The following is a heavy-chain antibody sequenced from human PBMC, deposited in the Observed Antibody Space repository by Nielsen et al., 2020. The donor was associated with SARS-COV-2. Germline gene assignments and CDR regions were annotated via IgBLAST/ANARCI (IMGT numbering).Heavy chain of an antibody. CDR3: AITYSGWPYNGFDP. CDR1: GGSISSSSYY. CDR2: IYYSGST. D-gene: IGHD6-19*01. Sequence: SEALSLTCTVSGGSISSSSYYWGWIRQPPGKGLEWIGSIYYSGSTYYNPSLKSRVTISVDTSKNQFSLKLSSVTAADTAVYYCAITYSGWPYNGFDPWGQGTLVTVSS. V-gene: IGHV4-39*01. J-gene: IGHJ5*02.